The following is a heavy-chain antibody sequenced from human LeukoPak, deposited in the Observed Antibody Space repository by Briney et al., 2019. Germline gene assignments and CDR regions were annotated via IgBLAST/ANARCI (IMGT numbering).Heavy chain of an antibody. Sequence: QPGGSLRLSCAASGFTFSSYAMTWVRQAPGKGLEWVSAISGSGGITYYADSVKGRFTISRDNSKSTPYLQMNSLRAEDTALYYCAKDRIGSGTYYYFDYWGQGTLVTVSS. CDR1: GFTFSSYA. J-gene: IGHJ4*02. CDR3: AKDRIGSGTYYYFDY. CDR2: ISGSGGIT. D-gene: IGHD3-10*01. V-gene: IGHV3-23*01.